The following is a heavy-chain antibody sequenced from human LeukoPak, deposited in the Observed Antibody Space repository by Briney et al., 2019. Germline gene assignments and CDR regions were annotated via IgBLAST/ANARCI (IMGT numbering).Heavy chain of an antibody. CDR3: AKTGYCSSTSCYGIVSDY. CDR2: INTNTGNP. D-gene: IGHD2-2*01. CDR1: GYTFTSYA. Sequence: ASVKVSFKSSGYTFTSYAMNWVRQAPGQGLERMGLINTNTGNPTYAQGFTGRFVFSLDTSVSTAYLQISSLKAEDTAVYYCAKTGYCSSTSCYGIVSDYWGQGTLVTVSS. J-gene: IGHJ4*02. V-gene: IGHV7-4-1*02.